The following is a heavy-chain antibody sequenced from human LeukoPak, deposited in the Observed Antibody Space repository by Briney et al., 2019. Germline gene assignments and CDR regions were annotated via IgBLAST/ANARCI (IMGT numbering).Heavy chain of an antibody. V-gene: IGHV3-20*04. CDR2: INWNGDTI. D-gene: IGHD3-10*01. J-gene: IGHJ4*02. Sequence: GGSLRLSCAVSGFTFDDYAMHWVRQVPGKGLEWVSGINWNGDTIGYADSVKGRFTVSRDDPHNTLYLQMNSVRAEDTAVYFCARGGVDHYGSGTYYLMYYFDHWGQGALVTVSS. CDR1: GFTFDDYA. CDR3: ARGGVDHYGSGTYYLMYYFDH.